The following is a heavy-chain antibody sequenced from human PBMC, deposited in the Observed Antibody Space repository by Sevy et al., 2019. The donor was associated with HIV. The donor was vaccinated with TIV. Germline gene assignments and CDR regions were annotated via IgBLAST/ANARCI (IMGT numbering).Heavy chain of an antibody. V-gene: IGHV3-74*01. CDR3: AREGVDFWSGPVDFDYGMDV. D-gene: IGHD3-3*01. J-gene: IGHJ6*02. CDR1: GFTFSRYW. Sequence: GGSLRLSCAASGFTFSRYWMHWVRHAPGKGLVWVSRINTHGTNTIYADYVKGRFTISRDNAKNTVSLQMNGLRADDTGVYYCAREGVDFWSGPVDFDYGMDVWGQGTTVTVSS. CDR2: INTHGTNT.